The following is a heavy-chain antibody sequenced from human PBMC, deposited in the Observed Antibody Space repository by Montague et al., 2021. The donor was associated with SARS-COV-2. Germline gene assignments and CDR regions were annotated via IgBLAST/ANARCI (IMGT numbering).Heavy chain of an antibody. J-gene: IGHJ5*02. CDR3: ARGRTDLGAYYDFWSGYYWSGQDWLDH. CDR2: INHSGST. CDR1: GGSVRGYS. D-gene: IGHD3-3*01. Sequence: SETLSLTCAVYGGSVRGYSWSWIRHRPGKGPEWIGEINHSGSTNYNPSLKSRVTISVDTSKNQFSLKLSSVTAADTAVYYCARGRTDLGAYYDFWSGYYWSGQDWLDHWGQGTLVTVSS. V-gene: IGHV4-34*01.